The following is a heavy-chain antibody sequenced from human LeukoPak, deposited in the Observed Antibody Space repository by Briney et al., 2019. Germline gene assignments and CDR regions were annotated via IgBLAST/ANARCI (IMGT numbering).Heavy chain of an antibody. CDR2: INHSGST. Sequence: PSETLSLTCAVYGGSFSGYYWSWIRQPPGKGLEWIGEINHSGSTNYNPSLKSRVTISVDTSKNQFSLKLSSVTAADTAVYYCARHPFRAVVTPRAFDIWGQGTMVTVSS. CDR1: GGSFSGYY. D-gene: IGHD4-23*01. CDR3: ARHPFRAVVTPRAFDI. V-gene: IGHV4-34*01. J-gene: IGHJ3*02.